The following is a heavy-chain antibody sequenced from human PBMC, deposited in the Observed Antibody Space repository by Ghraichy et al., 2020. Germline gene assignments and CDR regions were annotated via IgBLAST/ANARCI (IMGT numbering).Heavy chain of an antibody. D-gene: IGHD5-12*01. V-gene: IGHV4-34*01. Sequence: SETLSLTCAVYGGSFSGYYWSWIRQPPGKGLEWIGEINHSGSTNYNPSLKSRVTISVDTSKNQFSLKLSSVTAADTAVYYCAREDIDSGYDYFDYWGQGTLVTVSS. CDR3: AREDIDSGYDYFDY. CDR1: GGSFSGYY. CDR2: INHSGST. J-gene: IGHJ4*02.